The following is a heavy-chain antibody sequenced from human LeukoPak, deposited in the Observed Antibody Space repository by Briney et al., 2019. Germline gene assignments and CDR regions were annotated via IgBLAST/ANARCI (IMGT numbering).Heavy chain of an antibody. V-gene: IGHV3-7*04. D-gene: IGHD2/OR15-2a*01. CDR1: GFTFSTYW. Sequence: GGSLRVSCAASGFTFSTYWMSWVRQAPGKGLEWVANIKQDGSEKYYVDSVKGRFTISRDNTKNSLSLQMNSLRVEDTAVYYCARGGFYTDPDAFDVWGQGTMVTVSS. J-gene: IGHJ3*01. CDR2: IKQDGSEK. CDR3: ARGGFYTDPDAFDV.